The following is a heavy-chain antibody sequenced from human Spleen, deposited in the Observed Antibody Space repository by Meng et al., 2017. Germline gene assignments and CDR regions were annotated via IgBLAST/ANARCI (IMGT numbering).Heavy chain of an antibody. V-gene: IGHV4-31*03. CDR1: GGSIRSGGYY. J-gene: IGHJ4*02. Sequence: VQLQGSGPGLLKPSQTLSLTCTVSGGSIRSGGYYWSWIRQHPGKGLEWIGYFYYSGSTYYNPSLKSRVTISVDTSKNQFSLKLSSVTAADTAVYYCARGLGGSTENWGQGTLVTVSS. D-gene: IGHD2-15*01. CDR3: ARGLGGSTEN. CDR2: FYYSGST.